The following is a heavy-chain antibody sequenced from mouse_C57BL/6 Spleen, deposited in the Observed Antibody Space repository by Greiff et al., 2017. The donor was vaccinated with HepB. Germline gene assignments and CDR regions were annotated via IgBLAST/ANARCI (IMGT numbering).Heavy chain of an antibody. CDR3: ARGGYGSSYGYFDV. CDR1: GFTFSSYA. Sequence: EVKVEESGGGLVKPGGSLKLSCAASGFTFSSYAMSWVRQTPEKRLEWVATISDGGSYTYYPDNVKGRFTISRDNAKNNLYLQMSHLKSEDTAMYYCARGGYGSSYGYFDVWGTGTTVTVSS. V-gene: IGHV5-4*03. CDR2: ISDGGSYT. J-gene: IGHJ1*03. D-gene: IGHD1-1*01.